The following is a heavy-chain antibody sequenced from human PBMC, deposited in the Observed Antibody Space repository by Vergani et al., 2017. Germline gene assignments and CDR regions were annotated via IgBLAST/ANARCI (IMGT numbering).Heavy chain of an antibody. CDR1: GYSFTSYW. J-gene: IGHJ6*02. D-gene: IGHD2-15*01. CDR2: IYPGDSDT. Sequence: EVQLVQSGAEVKKPGESLKISCKGSGYSFTSYWIGWVRQMPGKGLEWMGIIYPGDSDTRYSPSFQGQVTISADKSISTAYLQWSSLKASDTAMYYCARHGMGXIVVVVAASDYYYGMDVWGQGTTVTVSS. CDR3: ARHGMGXIVVVVAASDYYYGMDV. V-gene: IGHV5-51*01.